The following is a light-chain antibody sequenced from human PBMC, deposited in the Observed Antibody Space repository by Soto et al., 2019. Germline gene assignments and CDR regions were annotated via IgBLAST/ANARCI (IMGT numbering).Light chain of an antibody. Sequence: DIQMTQSPSAMSASVGDRVTITCRASQGISNHLVWFQQKPGQVPKRLIYDASVLQAGVSSRFSGSGSGTDFTLTISSLQPEDFATYYCLHDHNCPSTFGQGTRLEAK. CDR3: LHDHNCPST. J-gene: IGKJ5*01. V-gene: IGKV1-17*03. CDR1: QGISNH. CDR2: DAS.